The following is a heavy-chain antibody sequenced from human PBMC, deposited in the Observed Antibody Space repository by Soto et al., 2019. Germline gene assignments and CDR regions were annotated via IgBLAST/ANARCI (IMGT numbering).Heavy chain of an antibody. CDR2: VSDSGDST. D-gene: IGHD5-18*01. Sequence: EVYLLESGGGLVQPGGSLRLSCATSGFTFSSYAMSWVRQAPGKGLEWVSGVSDSGDSTYYADSVKGRFTISRDNSKNTLYLQLNSLRGEDTAVYYCARDRVASEYMYGWVGDYWGQGTLVTVSS. CDR3: ARDRVASEYMYGWVGDY. V-gene: IGHV3-23*01. J-gene: IGHJ4*02. CDR1: GFTFSSYA.